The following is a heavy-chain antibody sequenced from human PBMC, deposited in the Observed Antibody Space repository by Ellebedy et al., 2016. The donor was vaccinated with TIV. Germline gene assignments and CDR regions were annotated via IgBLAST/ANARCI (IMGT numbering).Heavy chain of an antibody. CDR1: GFTFSSYW. V-gene: IGHV3-7*03. CDR3: AKDRYQLTGGSGWSLDY. D-gene: IGHD6-19*01. CDR2: IKQDGSEK. Sequence: GGSLRLXXAASGFTFSSYWMSWVRQAPGKGLEWVANIKQDGSEKYYVDSVKGRFTISRDNAKNSLYLQMNSLRAEDTAVYYCAKDRYQLTGGSGWSLDYWGQGTLVTVSS. J-gene: IGHJ4*02.